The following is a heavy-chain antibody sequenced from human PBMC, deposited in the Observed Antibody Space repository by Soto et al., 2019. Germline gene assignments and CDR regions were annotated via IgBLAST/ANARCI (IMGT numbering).Heavy chain of an antibody. D-gene: IGHD4-4*01. CDR3: AHSLYSNYDHNWFDP. J-gene: IGHJ5*02. Sequence: QITLKESGPTLVKPTQTLTLTCTFSGFSLSTSGVGVGWIRQPPGKALEWLALIYWDDDKRYSPSLKSRLTITKDTSKNQVVLTMTNMDPVDTSTYYCAHSLYSNYDHNWFDPWGQGTLVTVSS. CDR2: IYWDDDK. V-gene: IGHV2-5*02. CDR1: GFSLSTSGVG.